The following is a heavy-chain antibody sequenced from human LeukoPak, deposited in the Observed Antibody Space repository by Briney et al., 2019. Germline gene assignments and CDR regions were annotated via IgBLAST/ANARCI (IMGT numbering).Heavy chain of an antibody. J-gene: IGHJ4*02. Sequence: QPGGSLRLSCAASGFTFSSYGMHWVRQAPGKGLEWVAVIWYDGSNKYYADSVKGRFTISRDNSKNRLYLQMNSLRAEDTAVYYCANGGNDYGDYSLDYWGQGTLVTVSS. CDR1: GFTFSSYG. D-gene: IGHD4-17*01. CDR3: ANGGNDYGDYSLDY. V-gene: IGHV3-33*06. CDR2: IWYDGSNK.